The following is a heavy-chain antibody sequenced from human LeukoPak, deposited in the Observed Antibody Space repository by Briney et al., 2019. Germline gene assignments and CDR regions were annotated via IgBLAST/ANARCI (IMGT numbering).Heavy chain of an antibody. CDR2: ITSSPTYI. D-gene: IGHD3-22*01. Sequence: NPGGSLRLSCAASGFSFSTYSMNRVRQAPGKGLEWVSSITSSPTYIYYADSVKGRFTISRDNAKNSVYLQMNSLRVEDTAVYYCAREMTYDSDSSGFVWGQGTLVTVSS. V-gene: IGHV3-21*01. J-gene: IGHJ4*02. CDR3: AREMTYDSDSSGFV. CDR1: GFSFSTYS.